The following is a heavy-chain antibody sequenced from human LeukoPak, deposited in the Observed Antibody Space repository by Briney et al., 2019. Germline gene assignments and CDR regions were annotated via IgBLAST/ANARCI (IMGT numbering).Heavy chain of an antibody. CDR2: ISGSGGST. J-gene: IGHJ6*02. CDR3: ARYGSGSYSKFLYYYYGMDV. V-gene: IGHV3-23*01. CDR1: GFTFSSYA. Sequence: GGSLRLSCAASGFTFSSYAMSWVRQAPGKGLEWVSAISGSGGSTYYADSVKGRFTISRDNSNNTLYLQMNSLRAEDTAVYYCARYGSGSYSKFLYYYYGMDVWGQGTTVTVSS. D-gene: IGHD3-10*01.